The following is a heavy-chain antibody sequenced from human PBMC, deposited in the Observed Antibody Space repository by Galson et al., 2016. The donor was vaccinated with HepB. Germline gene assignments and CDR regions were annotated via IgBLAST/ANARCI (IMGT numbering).Heavy chain of an antibody. CDR3: ARDRSSGWYCDS. J-gene: IGHJ4*02. D-gene: IGHD6-19*01. V-gene: IGHV3-48*04. CDR2: ITSSGVTM. CDR1: GFTFSGHS. Sequence: SLRLSCAASGFTFSGHSMNWVRQAPGKGLEWISYITSSGVTMYADSVKGRFTISRDNAKNSLYLQMNSLRADDTAVYFCARDRSSGWYCDSWGQGTLVTVSS.